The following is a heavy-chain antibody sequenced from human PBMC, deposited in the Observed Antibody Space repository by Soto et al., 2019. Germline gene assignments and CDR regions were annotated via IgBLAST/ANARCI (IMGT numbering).Heavy chain of an antibody. J-gene: IGHJ4*02. V-gene: IGHV3-74*01. CDR3: ATMAGTYPY. D-gene: IGHD1-26*01. Sequence: GGSLRLSCAASVFAFSRFPMHWVRQAPGKGLVWVSRIDPDGSDTTYADSVKGRFTISRDNAKNIVYLQMSSLRAEDTALYYCATMAGTYPYWGQGTLVTVSS. CDR1: VFAFSRFP. CDR2: IDPDGSDT.